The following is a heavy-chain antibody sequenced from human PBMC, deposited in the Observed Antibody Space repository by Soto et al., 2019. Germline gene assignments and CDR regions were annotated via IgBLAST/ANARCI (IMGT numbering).Heavy chain of an antibody. CDR2: IYPGDSDT. J-gene: IGHJ4*02. V-gene: IGHV5-51*01. CDR3: ARLRGVDCSGGSCSLYGFDY. CDR1: GYSFSSYW. D-gene: IGHD2-15*01. Sequence: GESLKISCKGSGYSFSSYWIGWVRQMPGKGLEWMGIIYPGDSDTRYSPSFQGQVTISADKSISTAYLQWSSLKASDTAMYYCARLRGVDCSGGSCSLYGFDYWGQGTLVTVSS.